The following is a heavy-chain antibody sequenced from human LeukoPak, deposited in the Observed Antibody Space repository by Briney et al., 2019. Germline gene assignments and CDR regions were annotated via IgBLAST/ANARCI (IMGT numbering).Heavy chain of an antibody. CDR1: ASSSPSYC. CDR2: IYLGVSDT. CDR3: ARHASPSGSYQEPYYYYYGMDV. V-gene: IGHV5-51*01. Sequence: GLSLQISCKGSASSSPSYCIGWVRPTQGKGLGWMGIIYLGVSDTRYSTSFQGQVTMSADKSISTDYLQWSSLKASDNAMYYCARHASPSGSYQEPYYYYYGMDVWGEGTTVTVSS. D-gene: IGHD1-26*01. J-gene: IGHJ6*04.